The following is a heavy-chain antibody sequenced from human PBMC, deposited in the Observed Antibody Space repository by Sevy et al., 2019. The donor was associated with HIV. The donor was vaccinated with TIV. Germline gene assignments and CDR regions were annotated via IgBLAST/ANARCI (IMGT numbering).Heavy chain of an antibody. D-gene: IGHD5-12*01. Sequence: GGSLILSCVASAFTFSNDWMTWVRHAPGKGLEWVGHIRSATDGGTTDYAAPVKGRFTISRHDSKNTVYLEMNSLKIEDTGVYFCATLSGNYWGDWLDPWGQGTLVTVSS. J-gene: IGHJ5*02. V-gene: IGHV3-15*07. CDR2: IRSATDGGTT. CDR1: AFTFSNDW. CDR3: ATLSGNYWGDWLDP.